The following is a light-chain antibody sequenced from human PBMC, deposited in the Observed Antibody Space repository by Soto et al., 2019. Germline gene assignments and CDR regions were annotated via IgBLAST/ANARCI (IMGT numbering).Light chain of an antibody. CDR1: SSDVGSYNL. CDR3: GSYADRSNLG. CDR2: EGS. Sequence: QSALTQPASVAGSPGQSITISCTGTSSDVGSYNLVSWYQQHPGKATKLVIYEGSKRPSGVSNRFSGSKSGNPASLTSSGLQAEYEAGYYGGSYADRSNLGLGGGTKLTVL. J-gene: IGLJ3*02. V-gene: IGLV2-23*01.